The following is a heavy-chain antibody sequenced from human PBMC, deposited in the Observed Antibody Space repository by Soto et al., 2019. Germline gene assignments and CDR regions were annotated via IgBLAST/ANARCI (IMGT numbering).Heavy chain of an antibody. J-gene: IGHJ3*02. CDR1: GYTFTGYY. CDR3: ARASGFGGVIGDPPSDAFDI. D-gene: IGHD3-16*02. Sequence: ASVKVSFKASGYTFTGYYMHWLRHAPGQGLEWMGWINPNSGGTNYAQKFQGRVTMTRDTSISTAYMELSRLRSDDTAVYYCARASGFGGVIGDPPSDAFDIWGQGTVVTVSS. V-gene: IGHV1-2*02. CDR2: INPNSGGT.